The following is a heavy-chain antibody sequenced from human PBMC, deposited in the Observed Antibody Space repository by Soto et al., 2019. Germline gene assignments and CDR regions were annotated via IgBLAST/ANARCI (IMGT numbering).Heavy chain of an antibody. D-gene: IGHD6-13*01. CDR3: ASASSSPPGLDY. CDR2: IYHSGST. J-gene: IGHJ4*02. CDR1: GGSISSSNW. Sequence: PSETLSLTCAVSGGSISSSNWWSWVRQPPGKGLEWIGEIYHSGSTNYNPSLKSRVTISVDKSKNQFSLKLSSVTAADTAVYYCASASSSPPGLDYWGQGTLVTVSS. V-gene: IGHV4-4*02.